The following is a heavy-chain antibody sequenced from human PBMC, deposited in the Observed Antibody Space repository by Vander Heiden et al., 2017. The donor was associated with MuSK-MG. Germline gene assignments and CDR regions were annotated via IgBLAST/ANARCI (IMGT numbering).Heavy chain of an antibody. Sequence: QVQLQESGPGLVTPSETLSLTCTVSGGSISGYCWRWIREPAGKGLEWIERSYTSGSTNYNPSLKSRVTMSVDTPKNQFSLKLSSVTAADTAVYYCAIVLAPHDYYYYYMDVWGKGTTVTVSS. J-gene: IGHJ6*03. V-gene: IGHV4-4*07. CDR1: GGSISGYC. D-gene: IGHD6-6*01. CDR3: AIVLAPHDYYYYYMDV. CDR2: SYTSGST.